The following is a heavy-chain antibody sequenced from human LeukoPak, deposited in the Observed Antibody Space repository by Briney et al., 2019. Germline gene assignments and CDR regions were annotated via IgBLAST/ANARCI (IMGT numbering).Heavy chain of an antibody. CDR1: GFTFSNAW. V-gene: IGHV3-7*04. J-gene: IGHJ2*01. Sequence: PGGSLRLSCAASGFTFSNAWMSWVRQAPGKGLEWVANIKQDGSEKHYVDSVQGRFTISRDNAKNSLYLQMNSLRAVDTAVYYCARARDYYDSSGYSYWYFDLWGRGTLVTVSS. CDR3: ARARDYYDSSGYSYWYFDL. D-gene: IGHD3-22*01. CDR2: IKQDGSEK.